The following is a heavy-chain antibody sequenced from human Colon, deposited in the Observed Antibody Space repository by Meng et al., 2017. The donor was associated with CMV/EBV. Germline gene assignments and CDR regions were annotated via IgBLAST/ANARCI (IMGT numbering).Heavy chain of an antibody. Sequence: SGFSFWSYAMTCVRQAPGKGLEWVAVMSDRGTTKYYADSVKGRFTISRDNSKNTVYLEMNYLRAEDTAQYYCVKDQLGGIAAGGAPGFWGQGTLVTVSS. D-gene: IGHD6-13*01. CDR2: MSDRGTTK. CDR1: GFSFWSYA. V-gene: IGHV3-23*01. J-gene: IGHJ4*02. CDR3: VKDQLGGIAAGGAPGF.